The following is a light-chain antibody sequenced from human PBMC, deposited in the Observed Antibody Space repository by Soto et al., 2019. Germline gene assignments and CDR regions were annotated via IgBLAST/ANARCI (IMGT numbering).Light chain of an antibody. J-gene: IGLJ3*02. CDR2: EVS. V-gene: IGLV2-14*01. CDR3: SSYTSINTWV. Sequence: QSALTQPASVSGSPGQSITISCTGTSSDVGGYNYVSWYQQHPGKAPKLMIYEVSNRPSGVSNRCSGSKSGNTASLTISGLQAEDEDDYYYSSYTSINTWVFGGGTKLTVL. CDR1: SSDVGGYNY.